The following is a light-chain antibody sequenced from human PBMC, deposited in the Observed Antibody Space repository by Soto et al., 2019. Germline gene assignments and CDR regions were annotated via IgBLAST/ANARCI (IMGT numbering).Light chain of an antibody. Sequence: DIQMTRSPSTLSASVGDRVTITRRASQNINNWLAWYQQKPAKAPKFLIYDASILESGVPSRFSGSGSGTEFTLTISSLQPDDFATYFCQRYNIASRTFGQGTKVEIK. CDR3: QRYNIASRT. CDR2: DAS. V-gene: IGKV1-5*01. J-gene: IGKJ1*01. CDR1: QNINNW.